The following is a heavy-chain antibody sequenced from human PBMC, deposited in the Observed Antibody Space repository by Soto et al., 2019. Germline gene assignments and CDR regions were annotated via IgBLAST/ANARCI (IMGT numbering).Heavy chain of an antibody. CDR2: VYYRGRS. Sequence: SETLSLTCTVSGGSVSNSNYYWGWIRQSPGKGLEWIGSVYYRGRSYSKSSVKSRVTISVDTSKNQFSLNLNSVTASDTAVYFCVSQRTSVLTQAYFDYWGPGTLVTVSS. J-gene: IGHJ4*02. V-gene: IGHV4-39*01. D-gene: IGHD2-8*01. CDR3: VSQRTSVLTQAYFDY. CDR1: GGSVSNSNYY.